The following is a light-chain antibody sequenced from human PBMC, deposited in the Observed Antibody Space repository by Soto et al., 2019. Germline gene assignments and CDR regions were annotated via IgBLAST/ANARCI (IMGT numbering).Light chain of an antibody. CDR2: WAS. CDR3: QQYYSTPWT. J-gene: IGKJ1*01. CDR1: QSVLYSSNNKNY. Sequence: DIVMIQSPDSLAVSLGERATINCKSSQSVLYSSNNKNYLAWFQQKPGQPPKLLIYWASTRESGVPDRFSGSGSETEFTLTISSLQAGDVAVYYCQQYYSTPWTFGQGTKVEIK. V-gene: IGKV4-1*01.